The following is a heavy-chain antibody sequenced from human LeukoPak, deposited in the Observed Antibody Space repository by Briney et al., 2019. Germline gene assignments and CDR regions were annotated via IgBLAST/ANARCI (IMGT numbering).Heavy chain of an antibody. V-gene: IGHV4-4*09. CDR1: GDSVSSGY. CDR2: ISDSGIT. Sequence: PSETLSLTCTVSGDSVSSGYWTWIRQSPGKGLEWIGYISDSGITDYNPSLKSRLTISVDTSNNQFSLNLNSVTAADTAVYYCAGRGHRYSRDWGQGILVTVSP. D-gene: IGHD2-15*01. J-gene: IGHJ1*01. CDR3: AGRGHRYSRD.